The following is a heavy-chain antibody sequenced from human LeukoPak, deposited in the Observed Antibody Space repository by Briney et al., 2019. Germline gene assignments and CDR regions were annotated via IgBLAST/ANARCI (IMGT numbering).Heavy chain of an antibody. J-gene: IGHJ4*02. CDR1: GFTFSSYA. D-gene: IGHD1-26*01. Sequence: PGGSLRLSCAASGFTFSSYAMNWVRQAPGKGLEWVSAISGSGGSTYYADSVKGRFTISRDNSENTLYLQMNSLRAEDTAVYYCAKVSPSGSYFFDYWGQGTLVTVSS. V-gene: IGHV3-23*01. CDR3: AKVSPSGSYFFDY. CDR2: ISGSGGST.